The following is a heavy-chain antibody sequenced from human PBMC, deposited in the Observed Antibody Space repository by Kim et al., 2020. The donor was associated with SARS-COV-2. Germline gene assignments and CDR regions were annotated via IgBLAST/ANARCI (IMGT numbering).Heavy chain of an antibody. CDR3: AKDLGSMAVAGTSWFDP. D-gene: IGHD6-19*01. Sequence: GGSLRLSCAASGFTFSSYAMSWVRQAPGKGLEWVSAISGSGGSTYYADSVKGRFTISRDNSKNTLYLQMNSLRAEDTAVYYCAKDLGSMAVAGTSWFDPWGQGALVTVSS. J-gene: IGHJ5*02. V-gene: IGHV3-23*01. CDR2: ISGSGGST. CDR1: GFTFSSYA.